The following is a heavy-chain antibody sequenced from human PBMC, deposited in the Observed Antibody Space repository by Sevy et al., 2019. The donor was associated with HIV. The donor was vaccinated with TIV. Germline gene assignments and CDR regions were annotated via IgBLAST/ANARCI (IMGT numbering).Heavy chain of an antibody. CDR2: IWHDGSNK. CDR3: ARETDNSARWLDP. CDR1: GFTFNFHG. V-gene: IGHV3-30*02. Sequence: GGSLRLSCAASGFTFNFHGMHWVRQAPGKGLEWVAFIWHDGSNKYMADSVKGRFTNSRDNSKNTWFLQMNSLTVEDTAVYYCARETDNSARWLDPWGQGTLVTVSS. J-gene: IGHJ5*02. D-gene: IGHD4-4*01.